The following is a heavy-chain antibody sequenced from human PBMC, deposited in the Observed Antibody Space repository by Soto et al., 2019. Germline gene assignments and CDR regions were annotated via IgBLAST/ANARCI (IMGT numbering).Heavy chain of an antibody. D-gene: IGHD1-26*01. V-gene: IGHV3-74*03. CDR1: GLTFRSYW. Sequence: TGGSLRLSCAASGLTFRSYWMHWVRQAPGKGLVWVSRINTDGSVAMYVDSVKGRFTISKDTSKNQVVLTMTNMDPVDTATYYCARISGSSGLFDYWGQGTLVTVSS. J-gene: IGHJ4*02. CDR3: ARISGSSGLFDY. CDR2: INTDGSVA.